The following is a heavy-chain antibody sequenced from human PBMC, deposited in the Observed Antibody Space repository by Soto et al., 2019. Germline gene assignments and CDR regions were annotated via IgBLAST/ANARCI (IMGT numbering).Heavy chain of an antibody. J-gene: IGHJ4*02. CDR1: GFTLSSYS. CDR3: VRGGAFKIGY. V-gene: IGHV3-48*02. D-gene: IGHD3-16*01. CDR2: ISSSSSTI. Sequence: EVQLVESGGRLVQPGGSLRLSCAASGFTLSSYSMNWARQAPGKGLEWVSYISSSSSTIYYADSVKGRFTISRDNSKNSLYLQRNSLRDENTAVYYCVRGGAFKIGYWGQGTLVTVSS.